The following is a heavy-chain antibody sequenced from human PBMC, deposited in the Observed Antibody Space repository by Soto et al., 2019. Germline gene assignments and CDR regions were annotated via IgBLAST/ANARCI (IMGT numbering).Heavy chain of an antibody. Sequence: GGSLRLSCAASEFTFSSYAMSWVRQAPGKGLEWVSAISGSGGSTYYADSVKGRFTISRDNSKNTLYLQMNSLRAEDTAVYYCAKALNYYDSSGYYLYWGQGTLVTVS. CDR3: AKALNYYDSSGYYLY. CDR2: ISGSGGST. J-gene: IGHJ4*02. CDR1: EFTFSSYA. V-gene: IGHV3-23*01. D-gene: IGHD3-22*01.